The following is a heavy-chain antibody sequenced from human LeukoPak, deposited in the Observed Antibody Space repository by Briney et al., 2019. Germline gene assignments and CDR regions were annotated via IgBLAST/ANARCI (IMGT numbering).Heavy chain of an antibody. V-gene: IGHV4-39*01. CDR1: CGSISSNSYY. J-gene: IGHJ4*02. CDR2: IYYSGST. Sequence: SETLSFTCAVSCGSISSNSYYWGWIRQAPGKGLEWIGSIYYSGSTYYNPSLKSRVTISVDMSKNQFSLKLSSVTAADTAVYYCARTRYYYNSRSYGAPYYFDYWGQGTLVTVSS. CDR3: ARTRYYYNSRSYGAPYYFDY. D-gene: IGHD3-10*01.